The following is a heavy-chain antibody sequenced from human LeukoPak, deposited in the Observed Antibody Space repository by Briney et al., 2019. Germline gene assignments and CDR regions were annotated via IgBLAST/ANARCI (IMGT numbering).Heavy chain of an antibody. D-gene: IGHD3-22*01. Sequence: PSETLSLTCTVSGGSISSYYWSWIRQPPGKGLEWIGYIYYSGSTNYNPSLKSRVTISVDTSENQFSLKLSSVTAADTAVYHCARDHYDSSGYYSFDYWGQGTLVTVSS. J-gene: IGHJ4*02. CDR2: IYYSGST. CDR1: GGSISSYY. V-gene: IGHV4-59*01. CDR3: ARDHYDSSGYYSFDY.